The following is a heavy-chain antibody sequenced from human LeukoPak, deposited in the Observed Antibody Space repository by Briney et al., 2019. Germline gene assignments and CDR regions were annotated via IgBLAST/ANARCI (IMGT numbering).Heavy chain of an antibody. D-gene: IGHD3-22*01. CDR3: VTDGGYYYDH. CDR2: THADAIHGDNK. J-gene: IGHJ4*02. Sequence: GGSLRLSCAASGFPLSTYGLHWVRQAPGKGLEWVAVTHADAIHGDNKYYADSVKGRFTISRDNSKNTFYLQMDSLRAEDTAVYFCVTDGGYYYDHWGQGTLVIVSS. V-gene: IGHV3-30*02. CDR1: GFPLSTYG.